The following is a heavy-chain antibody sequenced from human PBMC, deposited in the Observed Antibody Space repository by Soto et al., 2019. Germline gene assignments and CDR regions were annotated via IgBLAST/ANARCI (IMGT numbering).Heavy chain of an antibody. CDR3: ASDSPFAFDI. J-gene: IGHJ3*02. CDR1: GFTFSSYP. V-gene: IGHV3-48*02. Sequence: EAQLVESGGGLVQPGGSLRLSCVASGFTFSSYPMNWVRQPPGKGLEWVSHIRETSSYMIYAASVKGRFTISRDNAKNSLYLQMDSLRDEDTAVYYCASDSPFAFDIWGQGTMVTVSA. CDR2: IRETSSYM.